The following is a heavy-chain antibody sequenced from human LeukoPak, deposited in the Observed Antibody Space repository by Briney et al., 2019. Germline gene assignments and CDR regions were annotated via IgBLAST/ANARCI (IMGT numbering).Heavy chain of an antibody. CDR2: IIPIFGTA. J-gene: IGHJ4*02. V-gene: IGHV1-69*06. Sequence: SVTVSCKASGGTFSSYAISWVRQAPGQGLEWMGGIIPIFGTANYAQKFQGRVTLTADKSTSTAYMELSSLRSEDTAVYYCASGKVRVVPAATGAPFDYWGQGTLVTVSS. D-gene: IGHD2-2*01. CDR1: GGTFSSYA. CDR3: ASGKVRVVPAATGAPFDY.